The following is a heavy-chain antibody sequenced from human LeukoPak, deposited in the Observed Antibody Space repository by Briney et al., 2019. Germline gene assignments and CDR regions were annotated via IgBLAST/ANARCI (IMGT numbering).Heavy chain of an antibody. CDR1: GGSVTTTNFY. V-gene: IGHV4-39*01. J-gene: IGHJ6*03. CDR2: LYYGVNT. D-gene: IGHD6-13*01. Sequence: SETLSLTCTVSGGSVTTTNFYWGWIRQAPGKGLEWIGNLYYGVNTYYKPSLKSRVTISVDTSLNQFSLILTSVTAADTGVYYCARLRVQQLASSYYMDVWGKGTTVTVSS. CDR3: ARLRVQQLASSYYMDV.